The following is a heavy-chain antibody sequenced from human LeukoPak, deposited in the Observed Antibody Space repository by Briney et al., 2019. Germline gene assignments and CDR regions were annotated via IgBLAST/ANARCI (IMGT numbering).Heavy chain of an antibody. V-gene: IGHV4-61*02. J-gene: IGHJ6*03. CDR2: IYTSGST. D-gene: IGHD5-18*01. Sequence: PSETLSLTCTVSGGSISSGSYYWSWIRQPAGKGLEWIGRIYTSGSTNYNPSLKSRVTISVDTSKNQFSLKLSSVTAADTAVYYCARGGGIRYSYGWEGYYYYYYMDVWGKGTTVTVSS. CDR1: GGSISSGSYY. CDR3: ARGGGIRYSYGWEGYYYYYYMDV.